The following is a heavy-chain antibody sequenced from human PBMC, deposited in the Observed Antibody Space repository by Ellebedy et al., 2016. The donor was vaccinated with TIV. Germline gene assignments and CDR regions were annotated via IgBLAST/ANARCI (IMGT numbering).Heavy chain of an antibody. D-gene: IGHD4-17*01. CDR1: GFTFSSYA. V-gene: IGHV3-23*01. CDR3: AKVDYGDYPFDY. Sequence: GESLKISCAASGFTFSSYAMSWVRQAPGKGLEWVSAISGSGGSTYYADSVKGRFTISRDNSKNTLYLQMNSLRAEDTAVYYCAKVDYGDYPFDYWGQGTLVTVSS. J-gene: IGHJ4*02. CDR2: ISGSGGST.